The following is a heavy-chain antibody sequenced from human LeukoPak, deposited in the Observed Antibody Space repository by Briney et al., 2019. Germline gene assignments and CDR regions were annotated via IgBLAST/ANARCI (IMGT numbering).Heavy chain of an antibody. CDR2: ISTGTYI. J-gene: IGHJ4*02. D-gene: IGHD3-22*01. CDR1: GFNFRSYS. Sequence: GGSLRLSCAASGFNFRSYSMNWVRQAPGKGLEWVSHISTGTYIAYADSVKGRFTISRDNARNSLYLEMNSLRAEDTAVYYCTREQDREAAATIVGDYWGQGTLVTVSS. V-gene: IGHV3-21*05. CDR3: TREQDREAAATIVGDY.